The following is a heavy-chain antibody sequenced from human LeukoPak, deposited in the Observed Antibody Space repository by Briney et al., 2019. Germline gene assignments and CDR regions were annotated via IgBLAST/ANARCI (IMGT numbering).Heavy chain of an antibody. D-gene: IGHD4-17*01. CDR1: GGSISSYY. CDR2: IYYSGST. J-gene: IGHJ4*02. V-gene: IGHV4-59*01. CDR3: ASARMTTVTEFDY. Sequence: PSETLSLTCTVSGGSISSYYWSWIRQPPGKGLEWIGYIYYSGSTNYNPSLKSRVTISVDTSKNQFSLKLRSVTAADTAVYYCASARMTTVTEFDYWGQGTLVTFSS.